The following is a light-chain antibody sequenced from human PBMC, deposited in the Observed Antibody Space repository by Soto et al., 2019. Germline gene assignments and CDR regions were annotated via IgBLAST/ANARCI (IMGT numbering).Light chain of an antibody. V-gene: IGKV3-11*01. CDR1: QSVSSY. J-gene: IGKJ2*01. CDR2: DAS. Sequence: EIVLTQSPATLSLSPGERATLSCRASQSVSSYLAWYQQKPGQAPRLLIYDASNRATGIPVRFSGSGSGTDFTLTISSLEPEDFAVYYCQQYGSSPPYTFGQGTKVDIK. CDR3: QQYGSSPPYT.